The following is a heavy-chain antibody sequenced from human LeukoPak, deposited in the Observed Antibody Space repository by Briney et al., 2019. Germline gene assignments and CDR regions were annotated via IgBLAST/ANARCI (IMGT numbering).Heavy chain of an antibody. D-gene: IGHD3-3*01. CDR3: AREFWSGYYNI. Sequence: ASVKVSCKASGYTFLNYGVTWVRQTPGQGLEWMGWIDPNSGNTNYAQKIQGRVTMTTHTSTSTAYMELRSLRFDDTAVYYCAREFWSGYYNIWGQGTLVTVSS. V-gene: IGHV1-18*01. CDR2: IDPNSGNT. J-gene: IGHJ4*02. CDR1: GYTFLNYG.